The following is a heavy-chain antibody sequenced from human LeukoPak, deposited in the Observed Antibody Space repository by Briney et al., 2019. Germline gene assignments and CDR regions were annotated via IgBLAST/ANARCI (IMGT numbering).Heavy chain of an antibody. V-gene: IGHV3-33*06. CDR3: AKELNSGSGSPDAFDI. J-gene: IGHJ3*02. D-gene: IGHD3-10*01. CDR1: GFTLISYG. Sequence: QAGGSLRLSCAAFGFTLISYGVDWVRQAPGKGLEWVAVIWYDGSNKYYADSVKGRFTISRDNSKNTLYLQMNSLRPEDTAAYYSAKELNSGSGSPDAFDIWGQGTMVTVSS. CDR2: IWYDGSNK.